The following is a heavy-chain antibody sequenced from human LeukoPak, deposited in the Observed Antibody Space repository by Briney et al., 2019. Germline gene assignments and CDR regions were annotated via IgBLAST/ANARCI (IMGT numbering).Heavy chain of an antibody. D-gene: IGHD6-19*01. CDR3: ARRPIAVAGEYNWFDP. J-gene: IGHJ5*02. Sequence: SETLSLTCAVYGGSFSGYYWSWLRQPPGKGLEWIGEINHSGSTNYNPSLKSRVTISVDTSKNQFSLKLSSVTAADTAVYYCARRPIAVAGEYNWFDPWGQGTLVTVSS. V-gene: IGHV4-34*01. CDR1: GGSFSGYY. CDR2: INHSGST.